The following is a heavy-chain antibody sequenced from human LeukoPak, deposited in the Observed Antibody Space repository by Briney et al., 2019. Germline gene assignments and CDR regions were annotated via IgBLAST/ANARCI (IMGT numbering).Heavy chain of an antibody. V-gene: IGHV3-23*01. CDR1: GFTFSTYA. J-gene: IGHJ4*02. D-gene: IGHD6-19*01. CDR3: AKGKGSSGWYD. CDR2: VSDSGSGT. Sequence: GGSLRLSCAASGFTFSTYAKSWARQAPGRGLEWGSAVSDSGSGTYHAESVKGRFNISRDNSKNTLYLQMTSLRAEDTALYYCAKGKGSSGWYDWGQGTLVTVSS.